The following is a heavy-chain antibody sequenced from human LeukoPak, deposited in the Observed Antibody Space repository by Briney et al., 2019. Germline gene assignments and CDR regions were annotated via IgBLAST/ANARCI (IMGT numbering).Heavy chain of an antibody. CDR1: GFTVSSNY. V-gene: IGHV3-53*01. D-gene: IGHD5-24*01. CDR2: IYSGGST. CDR3: AKDDAWLQYGN. J-gene: IGHJ4*02. Sequence: GGSLRLSCAASGFTVSSNYMSWVRQAPGKGLEWVSVIYSGGSTYYADSVKGRFTISRDNSKGTVYLQMNSLRPEDTAVYYCAKDDAWLQYGNWGRGTLVTVSS.